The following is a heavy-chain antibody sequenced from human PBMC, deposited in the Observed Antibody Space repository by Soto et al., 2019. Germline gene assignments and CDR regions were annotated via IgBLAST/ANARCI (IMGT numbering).Heavy chain of an antibody. V-gene: IGHV4-31*03. J-gene: IGHJ4*02. Sequence: QVQLQESGPGLVKPSQTLSLTCTVSGGSISSGGYYWSWIRQHPGKGLEWIGYIYYSGSTYYNPSLKSRVTISVDTSKNQFSLKLSSVTAADTAVYYCARDSPRSYGRKVPWYYWGQGTLVTVSS. D-gene: IGHD4-17*01. CDR1: GGSISSGGYY. CDR3: ARDSPRSYGRKVPWYY. CDR2: IYYSGST.